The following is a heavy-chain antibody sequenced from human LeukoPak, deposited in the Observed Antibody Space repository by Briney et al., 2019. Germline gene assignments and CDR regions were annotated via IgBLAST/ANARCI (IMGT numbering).Heavy chain of an antibody. Sequence: SETLSLTCTVSGYSISSGYYWGWIRQPPGKGLEWIGSIYHSGSTYYNPSLKSRVTISVDTSKNQFSLKLSSVTAADTAVYYCARGLWFGRKYYFDYWGQGTLVTVSS. J-gene: IGHJ4*02. D-gene: IGHD3-10*01. V-gene: IGHV4-38-2*02. CDR2: IYHSGST. CDR3: ARGLWFGRKYYFDY. CDR1: GYSISSGYY.